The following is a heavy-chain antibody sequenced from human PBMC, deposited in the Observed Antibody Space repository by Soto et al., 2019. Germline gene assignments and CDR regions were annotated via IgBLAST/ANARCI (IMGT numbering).Heavy chain of an antibody. CDR3: ERGYIGYLFDY. CDR2: INAGNGNT. J-gene: IGHJ4*01. D-gene: IGHD5-12*01. V-gene: IGHV1-3*01. CDR1: GYTLTAYP. Sequence: QVQLVQSGAEVKKPGASVKVSCKASGYTLTAYPMHWVRQAPGQRLEWMGWINAGNGNTMYSQQFQARVTITRDTSASTAYMELSSLRSEDTAVYYCERGYIGYLFDYGGHGTLVTVSS.